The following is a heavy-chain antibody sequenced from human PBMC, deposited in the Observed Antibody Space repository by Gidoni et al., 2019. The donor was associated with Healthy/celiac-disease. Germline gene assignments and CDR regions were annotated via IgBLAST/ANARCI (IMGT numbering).Heavy chain of an antibody. Sequence: EVQRVESGGGLGKPGGSRRLSCAAAGFTFSSSSMNWVRQAPGTVLELVSSISSSSSCSFYAASVKCRFTISRDNANTSLYLLMISLSAEDTAVSYCSSGPHYSSGLGDWFDPWGQGTLVTVSS. J-gene: IGHJ5*02. CDR3: SSGPHYSSGLGDWFDP. V-gene: IGHV3-21*01. D-gene: IGHD6-19*01. CDR2: ISSSSSCS. CDR1: GFTFSSSS.